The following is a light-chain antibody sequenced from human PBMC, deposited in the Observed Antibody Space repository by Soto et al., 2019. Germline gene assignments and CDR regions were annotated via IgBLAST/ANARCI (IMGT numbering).Light chain of an antibody. CDR2: QAS. Sequence: DIQMTQSPSTLSASVGDRDTITCRASQSISSWLAWYQQKPGKAPKLLIYQASSLESGVPSRFSGSGSGTEFTLTISSLQPEDFATYYCQQYNINSETFGQGTKVEIK. CDR3: QQYNINSET. V-gene: IGKV1-5*03. CDR1: QSISSW. J-gene: IGKJ1*01.